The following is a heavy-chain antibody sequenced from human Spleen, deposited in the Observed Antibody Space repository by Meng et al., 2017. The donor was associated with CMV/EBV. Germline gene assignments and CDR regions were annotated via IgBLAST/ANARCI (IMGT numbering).Heavy chain of an antibody. Sequence: GESLKISCAASGFTFSDYYMSWIRQAPGKGLEWLSYISSSGSTIYYADSLKGRFTISRDNAKNSLYLQMNSLRAEDTAVYYCARDAGTIAVSGIGDYWGQGTLVTVSS. V-gene: IGHV3-11*04. D-gene: IGHD6-19*01. J-gene: IGHJ4*02. CDR1: GFTFSDYY. CDR2: ISSSGSTI. CDR3: ARDAGTIAVSGIGDY.